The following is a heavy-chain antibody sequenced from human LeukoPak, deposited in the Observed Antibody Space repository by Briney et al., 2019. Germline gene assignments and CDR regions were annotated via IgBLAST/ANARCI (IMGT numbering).Heavy chain of an antibody. CDR3: AMTYTSYYYYGMDV. V-gene: IGHV4-34*01. D-gene: IGHD1-1*01. CDR2: INHSGST. J-gene: IGHJ6*02. CDR1: SGSFSGYY. Sequence: SETLSLTCAVYSGSFSGYYWSWIRQPPGRGLEWIGEINHSGSTNYNPSLKSRVTISVDTSKNQFSLKLSSVTAADTAVYYCAMTYTSYYYYGMDVWGQGTTVTVSS.